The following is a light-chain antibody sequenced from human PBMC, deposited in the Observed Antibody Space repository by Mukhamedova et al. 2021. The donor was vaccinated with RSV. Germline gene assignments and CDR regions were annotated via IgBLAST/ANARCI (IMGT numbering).Light chain of an antibody. CDR2: KAS. CDR3: LT. J-gene: IGKJ4*01. V-gene: IGKV1-5*03. Sequence: WYQRRVHGKAPKLLIYKASSLESGVPSRFSGSRSGTEFTLTISSLQPDDFATYYPLTFGGGTKVEIK.